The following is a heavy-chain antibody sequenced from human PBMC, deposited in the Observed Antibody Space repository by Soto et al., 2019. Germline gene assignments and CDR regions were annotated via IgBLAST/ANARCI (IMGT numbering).Heavy chain of an antibody. J-gene: IGHJ4*02. D-gene: IGHD3-22*01. Sequence: GGSLRLSCAASGFTFSSYAMHWVPQAPGKGLEWVAVISYDGSNKYYADSVKGRFTISRDNSKNTLYLRMNSLRAEDTAVYYCARNGDSSGYYLYYFDYWGQGTLVTVSS. CDR3: ARNGDSSGYYLYYFDY. CDR2: ISYDGSNK. CDR1: GFTFSSYA. V-gene: IGHV3-30-3*01.